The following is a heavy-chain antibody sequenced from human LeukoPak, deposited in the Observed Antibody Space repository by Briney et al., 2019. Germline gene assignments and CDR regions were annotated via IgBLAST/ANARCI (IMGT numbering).Heavy chain of an antibody. CDR2: ISGSGGST. CDR3: AKDPRGVVVPAAIP. V-gene: IGHV3-23*01. CDR1: GFTFSSYA. Sequence: GGSLRLSCAASGFTFSSYAMGWVRQAPGKGLEWVSAISGSGGSTYYADSVKGRFTISRDNSKNTLYLQMNSLRAEDTAVYYCAKDPRGVVVPAAIPWGQGTLVTVSS. J-gene: IGHJ5*02. D-gene: IGHD2-2*01.